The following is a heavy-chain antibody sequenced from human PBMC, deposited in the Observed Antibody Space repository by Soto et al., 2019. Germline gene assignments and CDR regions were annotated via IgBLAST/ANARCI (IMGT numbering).Heavy chain of an antibody. V-gene: IGHV3-64*01. CDR1: GFTLSGYA. CDR2: ISSNGVGT. CDR3: ARRARPDFYYMDV. D-gene: IGHD6-6*01. Sequence: EVQLAESGGGLAQPGGSLRLSCAASGFTLSGYAMDWVRQAPGKGLEYVSGISSNGVGTYYANSVEGRFTISRDNSKNTVYLLMGSLRPGDMAVYYCARRARPDFYYMDVWGKGTTVTVSS. J-gene: IGHJ6*03.